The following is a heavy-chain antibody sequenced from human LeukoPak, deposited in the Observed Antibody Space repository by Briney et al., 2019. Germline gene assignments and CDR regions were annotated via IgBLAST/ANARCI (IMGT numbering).Heavy chain of an antibody. CDR1: GYTFTGYY. V-gene: IGHV1-8*02. J-gene: IGHJ6*03. Sequence: ASVKVSCKASGYTFTGYYMHWVRQATGQGLEWMGWMNPNSGNTGYAQKFQGRVTMTRNTSISTAYMELSRLRSEDTAVYYCARDNGGTAMAYYYYYYMDVWGKGTTVTISS. D-gene: IGHD5-18*01. CDR3: ARDNGGTAMAYYYYYYMDV. CDR2: MNPNSGNT.